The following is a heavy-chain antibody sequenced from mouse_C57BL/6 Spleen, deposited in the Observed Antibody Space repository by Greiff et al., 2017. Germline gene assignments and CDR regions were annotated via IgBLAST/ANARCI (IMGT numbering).Heavy chain of an antibody. CDR3: ARGEGYFDY. J-gene: IGHJ2*01. CDR2: IYPGGGYT. CDR1: GYTFTNYW. Sequence: VQLQQSGTELVRPGTSVKMSCKASGYTFTNYWIGWAKQRPGQGLEWLGDIYPGGGYTNYNEKFKGKATLTADKSSSTAYMQFSSLTSEDSAIYYCARGEGYFDYWGQGTTLTVSS. V-gene: IGHV1-63*01.